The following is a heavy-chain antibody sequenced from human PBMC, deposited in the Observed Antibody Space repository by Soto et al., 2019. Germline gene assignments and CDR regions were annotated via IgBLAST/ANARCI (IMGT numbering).Heavy chain of an antibody. J-gene: IGHJ4*02. D-gene: IGHD3-9*01. CDR1: GFTFSSYG. CDR3: ARGARPYYDILTGYGVY. Sequence: QVQLVESGGGVVQPGRSLRLSCAASGFTFSSYGMHWVRQAPGKGLEWVAVIWYDGSNKYYADSVKGRFTISRDNSKNTLYLQMNSLRAEDTAVYYCARGARPYYDILTGYGVYWAQRTLVTVSS. CDR2: IWYDGSNK. V-gene: IGHV3-33*01.